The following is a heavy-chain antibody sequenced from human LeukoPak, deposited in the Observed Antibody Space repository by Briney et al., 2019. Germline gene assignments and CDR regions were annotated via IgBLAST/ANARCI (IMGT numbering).Heavy chain of an antibody. Sequence: PSETLSLTCTVSGGSLSSGDYYWSWIRQPPGKGLEWIGYIYYSGSTYYNPSPKSRLTISLDTSKNQFSLKLSSVTAADTAVYYCARCSGYYPHFDYWGQGTLVTVSS. CDR1: GGSLSSGDYY. D-gene: IGHD3-22*01. V-gene: IGHV4-30-4*01. CDR3: ARCSGYYPHFDY. J-gene: IGHJ4*02. CDR2: IYYSGST.